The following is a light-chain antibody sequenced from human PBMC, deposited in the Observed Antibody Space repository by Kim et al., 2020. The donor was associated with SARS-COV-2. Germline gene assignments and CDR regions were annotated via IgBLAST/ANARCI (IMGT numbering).Light chain of an antibody. CDR1: ITNIGNNY. J-gene: IGLJ2*01. CDR2: DNN. Sequence: QSVLTQPPSVSAAPGQKVAISCSGDITNIGNNYVSWYQQVPGAAPRLLIYDNNRRPSGIPDRFSASRSGTSATLAITGLQTGDEADYFCATLDSPLGIILFGGGTQLTVL. CDR3: ATLDSPLGIIL. V-gene: IGLV1-51*01.